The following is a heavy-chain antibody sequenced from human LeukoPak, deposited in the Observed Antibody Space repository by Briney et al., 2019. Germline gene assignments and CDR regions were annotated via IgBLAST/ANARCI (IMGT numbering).Heavy chain of an antibody. CDR2: ISGSGGST. J-gene: IGHJ5*02. Sequence: GGSLRLSCAASGFTFSSYAMSWVRQAPGKGLEWVSDISGSGGSTYYADSVKGRFTISRDNSKNTLYLQMNSLRGEDTALYYCAKKYSTGLDPWGQGTLVTVSS. CDR1: GFTFSSYA. CDR3: AKKYSTGLDP. V-gene: IGHV3-23*01. D-gene: IGHD1-26*01.